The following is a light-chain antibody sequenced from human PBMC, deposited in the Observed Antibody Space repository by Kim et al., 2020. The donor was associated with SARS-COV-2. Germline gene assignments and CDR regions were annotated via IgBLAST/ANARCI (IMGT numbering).Light chain of an antibody. Sequence: QSALTQPRSVSGSPGQSVTISCTGTSSDVGGYDYVSWYQQHPGKAPKLMIYDVTRRPSGVPDRLSGSKSGNTASLTISGLQAEDEDDYYCCSYAGRYIWVFGGGTQLTVL. CDR2: DVT. V-gene: IGLV2-11*01. CDR1: SSDVGGYDY. J-gene: IGLJ3*02. CDR3: CSYAGRYIWV.